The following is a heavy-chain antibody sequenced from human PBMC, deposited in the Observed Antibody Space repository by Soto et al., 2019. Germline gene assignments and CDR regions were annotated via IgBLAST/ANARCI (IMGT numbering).Heavy chain of an antibody. CDR3: AKERYSSSSPPDY. Sequence: EVQLVESGGGLVQPGRSLRLSCAASGFTFDDYAMHWVRQATGKGLEWVSGISWNSGSIGYADSVKGRFTISRDNAKNSLYLQMNSLRAEDTALYYCAKERYSSSSPPDYWGQGTLVTVSS. V-gene: IGHV3-9*01. CDR2: ISWNSGSI. J-gene: IGHJ4*02. CDR1: GFTFDDYA. D-gene: IGHD6-13*01.